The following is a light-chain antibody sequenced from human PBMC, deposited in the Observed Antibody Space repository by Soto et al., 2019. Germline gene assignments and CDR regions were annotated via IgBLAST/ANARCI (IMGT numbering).Light chain of an antibody. Sequence: EIVLTQSPGTLYLSPGERATLSCRASQSVSSNYLAWYQQKPGQAPRLLNYVASRGAAGIPERFSGSGSGTDFTLTISRLEPEDFAVYFCQQYGRSPMFTFGQGTKLEVK. V-gene: IGKV3-20*01. CDR3: QQYGRSPMFT. CDR1: QSVSSNY. J-gene: IGKJ2*01. CDR2: VAS.